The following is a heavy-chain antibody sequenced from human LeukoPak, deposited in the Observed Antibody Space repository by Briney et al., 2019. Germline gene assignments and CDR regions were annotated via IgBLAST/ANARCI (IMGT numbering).Heavy chain of an antibody. J-gene: IGHJ3*02. CDR1: GGSIRSYY. CDR3: ARTLYYGDFADDAFDI. V-gene: IGHV4-4*07. CDR2: IYTTGST. D-gene: IGHD4-17*01. Sequence: SETLSLTCTVSGGSIRSYYWNWIRQPAGKGLEWIGRIYTTGSTNYNPSLKSRVTMSVDTSKSQFSLKLSSVTAADTAMYYRARTLYYGDFADDAFDIWGQGTMVTVSS.